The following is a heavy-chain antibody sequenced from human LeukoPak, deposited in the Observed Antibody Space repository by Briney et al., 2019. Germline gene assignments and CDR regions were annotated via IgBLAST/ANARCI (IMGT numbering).Heavy chain of an antibody. J-gene: IGHJ4*02. CDR3: ATTIRGVTQYYFDY. CDR1: GGTFSSYA. CDR2: IIPIFGTA. Sequence: VASVKVSCKASGGTFSSYAISWVRQAPGQGLEWMGGIIPIFGTANYAQKFQGRVTITADESTSTAYMELSSLRSEDTAVYYCATTIRGVTQYYFDYWGQGTLVTVSS. D-gene: IGHD3-10*01. V-gene: IGHV1-69*13.